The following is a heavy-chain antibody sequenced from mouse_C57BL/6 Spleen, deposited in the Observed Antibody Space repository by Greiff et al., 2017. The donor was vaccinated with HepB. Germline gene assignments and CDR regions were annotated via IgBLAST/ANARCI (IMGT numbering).Heavy chain of an antibody. CDR1: GYSFTGYY. CDR3: ARRAAQATGAMDY. J-gene: IGHJ4*01. D-gene: IGHD3-2*02. CDR2: INPSTGGT. V-gene: IGHV1-42*01. Sequence: EVQLQQSGPELVKPGASVKISCKASGYSFTGYYMNWVKQSPEKSLEWIGEINPSTGGTTYNQKFKAKATLTVDKSSSTAYMQLKSLTSEDSAVYYCARRAAQATGAMDYWGQGTSVTVSS.